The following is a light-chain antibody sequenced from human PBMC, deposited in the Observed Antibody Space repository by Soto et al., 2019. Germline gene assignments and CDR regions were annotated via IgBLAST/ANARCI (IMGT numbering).Light chain of an antibody. V-gene: IGKV3-11*01. CDR3: QQRSNWPPT. CDR1: QSVRSY. J-gene: IGKJ2*01. Sequence: EIVLTQSPATLSLSPGERATLSCRASQSVRSYLAWYQQKHGQAPRILIYDASNRATGIPDRFSGGGSGTDFTLTISSLEPEDFAVYYCQQRSNWPPTFGQGTKLEIK. CDR2: DAS.